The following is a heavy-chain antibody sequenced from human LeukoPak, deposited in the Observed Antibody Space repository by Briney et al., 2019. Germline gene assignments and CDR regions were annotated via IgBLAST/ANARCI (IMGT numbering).Heavy chain of an antibody. D-gene: IGHD5-18*01. CDR2: IIPILGIA. V-gene: IGHV1-69*10. CDR1: GGTFSSYA. Sequence: SVKVSCKASGGTFSSYAISWVRQAPGQGLEWMGGIIPILGIANYAQKFQGRVTITADKSTSTAYMELSSLRSEDTAVYYCARVDTAMVIDYWGQGTLVTVSS. J-gene: IGHJ4*02. CDR3: ARVDTAMVIDY.